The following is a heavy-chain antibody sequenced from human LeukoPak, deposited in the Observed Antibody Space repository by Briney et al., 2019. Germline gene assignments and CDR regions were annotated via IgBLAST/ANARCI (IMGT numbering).Heavy chain of an antibody. Sequence: SETLSLTCAVSGGSFSGYYWSWIRQPPGKGLEWIGEINHSGSTNYNPSLKGRVTISVDTSKNQFSLKLSSVTAADTAVYYCARFLPAAISWLPGYYFDYWGQGTLVTVSS. CDR3: ARFLPAAISWLPGYYFDY. CDR2: INHSGST. V-gene: IGHV4-34*01. D-gene: IGHD2-2*02. J-gene: IGHJ4*02. CDR1: GGSFSGYY.